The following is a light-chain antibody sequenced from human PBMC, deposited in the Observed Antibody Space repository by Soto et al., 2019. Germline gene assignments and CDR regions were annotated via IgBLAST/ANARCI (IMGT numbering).Light chain of an antibody. CDR2: DAS. J-gene: IGKJ5*01. V-gene: IGKV3-11*01. CDR3: QQRSNWPIT. Sequence: IVLTQSPVTLSLSPGERATLSCRASQSVSSYLAWYQQKPGQAPRLLIYDASNRATGIPARFSGSGSGTDFTLTISSLEPEDFAVYYCQQRSNWPITFGQGTRWRL. CDR1: QSVSSY.